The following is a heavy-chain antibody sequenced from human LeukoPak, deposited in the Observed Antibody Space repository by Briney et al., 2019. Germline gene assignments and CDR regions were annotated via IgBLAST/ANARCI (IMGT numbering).Heavy chain of an antibody. CDR2: IYYSGST. Sequence: SETLSLTCTVSGGSISSYYWSWLRQPPGKGLEWIGYIYYSGSTNYSPSLKSRVTISVDTSKNQFSLKLSSVTAADTAVYYCATSPGYGDDYFDYWGQGTLVTVSS. V-gene: IGHV4-59*01. CDR3: ATSPGYGDDYFDY. J-gene: IGHJ4*02. D-gene: IGHD4-17*01. CDR1: GGSISSYY.